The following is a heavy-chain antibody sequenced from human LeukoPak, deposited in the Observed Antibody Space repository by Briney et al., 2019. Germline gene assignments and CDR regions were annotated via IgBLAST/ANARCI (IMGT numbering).Heavy chain of an antibody. J-gene: IGHJ4*02. CDR1: GFTLSTYT. V-gene: IGHV3-48*03. D-gene: IGHD2/OR15-2a*01. CDR2: ISISGSTI. Sequence: PGGSLRLSCAASGFTLSTYTMNWVRQAPGEGLEWVSYISISGSTIYYADSVKGRFTISRDNAKNSLYLQMNSLRAEDTAVYYCARDPAGLWRYFDYWGQGTLVTVSS. CDR3: ARDPAGLWRYFDY.